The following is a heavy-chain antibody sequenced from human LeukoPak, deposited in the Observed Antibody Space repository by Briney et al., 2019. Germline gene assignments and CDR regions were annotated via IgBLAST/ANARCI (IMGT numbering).Heavy chain of an antibody. D-gene: IGHD6-13*01. V-gene: IGHV3-30-3*01. CDR1: GFTFSSYA. Sequence: PGRSLRLSCAASGFTFSSYAMHWVRQAPGKGLEWVAAISYDGSNKYYADSVKGRFTISRDNSKNTLYLQMNSLRAEDTAVYYCARDQTAAAGIDYWGQGTLVTVSS. CDR3: ARDQTAAAGIDY. J-gene: IGHJ4*02. CDR2: ISYDGSNK.